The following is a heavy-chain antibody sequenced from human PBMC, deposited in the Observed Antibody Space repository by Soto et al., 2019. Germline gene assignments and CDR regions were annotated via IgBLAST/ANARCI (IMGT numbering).Heavy chain of an antibody. D-gene: IGHD6-13*01. J-gene: IGHJ3*02. V-gene: IGHV3-30*18. CDR3: AKGILPAGSTHDGLDI. Sequence: HVQLVESGGGVVQPGRSLRLSCSASGFTFSSYGRHWVRQAPGKGLEWVAIISYDGSDKYFADSVRGRFTISRDTSKNTLYLQMSSLRAEDTAVYYGAKGILPAGSTHDGLDIWGQGTMVTVS. CDR2: ISYDGSDK. CDR1: GFTFSSYG.